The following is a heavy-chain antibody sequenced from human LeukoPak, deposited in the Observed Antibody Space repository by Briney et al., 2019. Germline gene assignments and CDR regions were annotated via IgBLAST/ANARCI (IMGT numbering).Heavy chain of an antibody. CDR3: ARQKLLGAGGFWSGYYTPGFDY. V-gene: IGHV4-34*01. Sequence: SETLSLTCAVYGGSFSGYYWSWIRQPPGKGLEWIGEINHSGSTNYNPSLKSRVTISVDTSKNQFSLKLSSVTAADTAVYYCARQKLLGAGGFWSGYYTPGFDYWGQGTLVTVSS. CDR2: INHSGST. D-gene: IGHD3-3*01. CDR1: GGSFSGYY. J-gene: IGHJ4*02.